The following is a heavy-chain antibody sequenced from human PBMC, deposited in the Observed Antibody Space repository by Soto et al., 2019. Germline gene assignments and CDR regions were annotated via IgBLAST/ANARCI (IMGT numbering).Heavy chain of an antibody. CDR3: ASIVVVPAATGHFDY. V-gene: IGHV4-31*03. Sequence: QVQLQESGPGLVKPSQTLSLTCTVSGGSISSGGYYWSWIRQHPGKGLEWIGYIYYSGSTYYNPSLKRRVTIAVDPSTNQFSLKLSSVTAADTAVYYCASIVVVPAATGHFDYWGQGTLVTVSS. CDR1: GGSISSGGYY. D-gene: IGHD2-2*01. CDR2: IYYSGST. J-gene: IGHJ4*02.